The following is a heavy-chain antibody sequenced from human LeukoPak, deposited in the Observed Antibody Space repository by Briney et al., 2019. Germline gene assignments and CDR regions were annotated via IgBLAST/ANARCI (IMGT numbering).Heavy chain of an antibody. Sequence: GGSLRLSCAASGFTFSSNYMSWVRQAPGKGLEWVSVIYSGGSTYYADSVKGRFTISRDNSKNTLYLQMNSLRAEDTAVYYCARGFYGGSYQLGFDYWGQGTLVTVSS. J-gene: IGHJ4*02. D-gene: IGHD1-26*01. V-gene: IGHV3-53*01. CDR2: IYSGGST. CDR1: GFTFSSNY. CDR3: ARGFYGGSYQLGFDY.